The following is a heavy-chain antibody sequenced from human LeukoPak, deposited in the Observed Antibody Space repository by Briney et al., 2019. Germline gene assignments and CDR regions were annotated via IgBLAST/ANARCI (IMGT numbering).Heavy chain of an antibody. Sequence: SETLSLTCTVSGGSISSYYWSWIRQPAGKGLEWIGRIYTSGSTNYNPSLKSRVTMSVDTSKNQFSLKLSSVTAADTAVYYCARDGEWELKGDYYFDYWGQGTLVTVSS. V-gene: IGHV4-4*07. CDR2: IYTSGST. CDR3: ARDGEWELKGDYYFDY. CDR1: GGSISSYY. J-gene: IGHJ4*02. D-gene: IGHD1-26*01.